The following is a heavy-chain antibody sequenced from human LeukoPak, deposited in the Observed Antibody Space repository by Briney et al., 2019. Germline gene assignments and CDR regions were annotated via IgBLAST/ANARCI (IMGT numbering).Heavy chain of an antibody. CDR1: GGSFSGYD. J-gene: IGHJ4*02. D-gene: IGHD2-2*01. Sequence: SETLSLTCAVYGGSFSGYDWSWIRQPPGKGLEGIGEINHSGSTNYNPTLKSRVTISVDTSKNQLSLKLSSVTAADTAVYYCARVIVGQAAIDSWGQGTLVTVSS. CDR2: INHSGST. CDR3: ARVIVGQAAIDS. V-gene: IGHV4-34*01.